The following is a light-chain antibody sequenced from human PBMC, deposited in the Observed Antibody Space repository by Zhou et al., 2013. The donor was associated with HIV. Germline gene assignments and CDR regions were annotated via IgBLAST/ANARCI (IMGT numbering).Light chain of an antibody. V-gene: IGKV3-11*01. CDR1: QSVRRN. CDR3: QQRRNWPIT. J-gene: IGKJ5*01. Sequence: EIVLTQSPATLSLSPGERVTLSCRASQSVRRNLFWFQQKPGQAPRLLISDASNRATGIPARFSGSGSGTDFTLTISSLEPEDFAIYYCQQRRNWPITFGQGTRLEIK. CDR2: DAS.